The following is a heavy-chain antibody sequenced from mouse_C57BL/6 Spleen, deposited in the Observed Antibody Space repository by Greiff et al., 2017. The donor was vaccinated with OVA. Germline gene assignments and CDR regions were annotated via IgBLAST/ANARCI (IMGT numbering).Heavy chain of an antibody. J-gene: IGHJ4*01. D-gene: IGHD1-1*01. V-gene: IGHV1-82*01. CDR2: IYPGDGDT. CDR1: GYAFSSSW. Sequence: VKLVESGPELVKPGASVKISCKASGYAFSSSWMNWVKQRPGKGLEWIGRIYPGDGDTNYNGKFKGKATLTADKSSSTAYMQLSSLTSEDSAVYFCATYYYGSSSYAMDYWGQGTSVTVSS. CDR3: ATYYYGSSSYAMDY.